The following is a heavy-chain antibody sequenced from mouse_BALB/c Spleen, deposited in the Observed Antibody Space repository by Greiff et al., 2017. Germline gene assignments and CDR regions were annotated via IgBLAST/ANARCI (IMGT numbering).Heavy chain of an antibody. CDR2: ISPGNSDT. V-gene: IGHV1-5*01. Sequence: EVQLQQSGTVLARPGASVKMSCKASGYTFTSYWMHWVKQRPGQGLEWIGAISPGNSDTSYNQKFKGKAKLTAVTSTSTAYMELSSLTNEDSAVYYCTRKGEYYGSSPGYFDYWGQGTTLTVSS. CDR1: GYTFTSYW. D-gene: IGHD1-1*01. CDR3: TRKGEYYGSSPGYFDY. J-gene: IGHJ2*01.